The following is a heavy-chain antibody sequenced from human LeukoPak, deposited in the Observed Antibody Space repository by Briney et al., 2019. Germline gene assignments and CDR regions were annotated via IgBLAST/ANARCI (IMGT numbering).Heavy chain of an antibody. CDR3: AKVKDDGYLKNYLDY. V-gene: IGHV3-30*18. D-gene: IGHD3-16*02. J-gene: IGHJ4*02. CDR2: ISYDGSNK. CDR1: GFTFSNYG. Sequence: QTGGPLRLSCAASGFTFSNYGMHWVRQAPGKGLEWVAVISYDGSNKYYADSVKGRFTISRDKSKNTLYLQMNSLRAEDTAMYYCAKVKDDGYLKNYLDYWGQGTLVTVSS.